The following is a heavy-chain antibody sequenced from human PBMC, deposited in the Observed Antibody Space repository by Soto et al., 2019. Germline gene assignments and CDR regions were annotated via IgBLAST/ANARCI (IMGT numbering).Heavy chain of an antibody. J-gene: IGHJ4*02. CDR3: ASRDPGTSVDY. CDR2: IYRTGST. V-gene: IGHV4-30-4*01. D-gene: IGHD1-7*01. Sequence: SETLSLTCTVSGGSISSGDYYWTWVRQPPGQGLEWIGEIYRTGSTDYNPSLKSRVTISLDKSENQFSLKVTSLTAADTAVYYCASRDPGTSVDYWGQGTLVTVSS. CDR1: GGSISSGDYY.